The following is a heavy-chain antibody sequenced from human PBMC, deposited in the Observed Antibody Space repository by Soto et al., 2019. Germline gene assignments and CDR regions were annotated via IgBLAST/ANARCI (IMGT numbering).Heavy chain of an antibody. V-gene: IGHV1-69*02. J-gene: IGHJ4*02. CDR1: GGTFSSYT. CDR3: TRRRDSGYDYYFDY. D-gene: IGHD5-12*01. Sequence: QVQLVQSGAEVKKPGSSVKVSCKASGGTFSSYTISWVRQAPGQGLEWMGRIIPILGIANYAQKFQGRVTITADKSTSTAYMELSSLRSEDTAVYYCTRRRDSGYDYYFDYWGQGTLVTVSS. CDR2: IIPILGIA.